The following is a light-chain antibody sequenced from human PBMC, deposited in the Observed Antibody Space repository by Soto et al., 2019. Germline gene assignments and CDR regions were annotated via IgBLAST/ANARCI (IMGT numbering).Light chain of an antibody. J-gene: IGLJ1*01. Sequence: QSVLTQPPSASGTPGQKVFISCSGSSSNIGGTNYAYWYQQLPGAAPKLLMHGNNLRPSGVPERISGSKFGTAASLAISGLRSEDEAVYYCQSYDSSLSGSHYVFGTGTKVTVL. V-gene: IGLV1-47*02. CDR1: SSNIGGTNY. CDR3: QSYDSSLSGSHYV. CDR2: GNN.